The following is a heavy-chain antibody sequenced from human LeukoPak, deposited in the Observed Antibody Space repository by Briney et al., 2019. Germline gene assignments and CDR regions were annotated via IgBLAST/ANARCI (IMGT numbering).Heavy chain of an antibody. CDR1: GFSFRSFA. CDR3: ARTIAQYTNTWLYYYYGLDV. V-gene: IGHV3-23*01. CDR2: ISGGGEDT. Sequence: GGSLRLSCTASGFSFRSFAMSWVRQAPGQGLEWVSSISGGGEDTYYADSVKGRFTISRDNFETTLYLQMNSLGADDTALYYCARTIAQYTNTWLYYYYGLDVWGQGTTVTVSS. J-gene: IGHJ6*02. D-gene: IGHD6-13*01.